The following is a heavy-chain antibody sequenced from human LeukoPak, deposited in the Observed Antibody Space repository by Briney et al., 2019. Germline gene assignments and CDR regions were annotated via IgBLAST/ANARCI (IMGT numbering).Heavy chain of an antibody. D-gene: IGHD1-26*01. V-gene: IGHV4-59*01. Sequence: SETLSLTCTVSGGSISSYYWSWIRQPPGKGLEWIGYIYYSGSTNYNPSLKSRVTISVDTSKNQFPLKLSSVTAADTAVYYCARARNSGSYQDYWGQGTLVTVSS. J-gene: IGHJ4*02. CDR3: ARARNSGSYQDY. CDR2: IYYSGST. CDR1: GGSISSYY.